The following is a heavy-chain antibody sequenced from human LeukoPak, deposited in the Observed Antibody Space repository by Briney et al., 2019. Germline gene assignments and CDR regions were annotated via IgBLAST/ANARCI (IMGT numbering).Heavy chain of an antibody. V-gene: IGHV3-7*01. Sequence: TGGSLRLSCAASGFIFSNYWMNWVRQAAGKGLEWVANIKEDGSEKCYVDSVKGRFTISRDNAKNSLYLQMNSLRAEDTAVYYCATWGSSWYYDYWGQGTLVTVSS. CDR1: GFIFSNYW. CDR3: ATWGSSWYYDY. J-gene: IGHJ4*02. CDR2: IKEDGSEK. D-gene: IGHD6-13*01.